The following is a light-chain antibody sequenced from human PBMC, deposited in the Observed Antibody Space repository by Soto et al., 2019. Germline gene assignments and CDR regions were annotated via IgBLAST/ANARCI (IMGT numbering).Light chain of an antibody. V-gene: IGLV1-40*01. CDR1: SSNIGAGHD. J-gene: IGLJ3*02. CDR3: QSYDNSQTSRV. CDR2: GNN. Sequence: QSVLTQAPSVSGAPGQRVTISCTGSSSNIGAGHDVHWYQQVPGTAPKLLIYGNNNRPSGVPDRFSASKSGTSASLTINGLQFEDEADYHCQSYDNSQTSRVFGGGTKVTVL.